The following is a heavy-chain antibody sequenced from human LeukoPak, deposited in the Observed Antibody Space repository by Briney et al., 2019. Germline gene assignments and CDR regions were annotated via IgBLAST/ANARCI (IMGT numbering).Heavy chain of an antibody. CDR3: AKALTTRLDDAFDI. Sequence: GRSLRLSCAASGFTFDDYAMHWVRQAPGKGLEWVSGISWNSGSIGYADSVEGRFTISRDNAKNSLYLQMNSLRAEDTALYYCAKALTTRLDDAFDIWGQGTMVTVSS. V-gene: IGHV3-9*01. D-gene: IGHD4-17*01. CDR1: GFTFDDYA. J-gene: IGHJ3*02. CDR2: ISWNSGSI.